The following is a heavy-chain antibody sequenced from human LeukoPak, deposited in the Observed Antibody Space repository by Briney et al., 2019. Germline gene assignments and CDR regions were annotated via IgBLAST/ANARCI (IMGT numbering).Heavy chain of an antibody. CDR2: ISAYNGYT. Sequence: AXVKVSCKASGYTFTNFPIGWVRQAPGQGLEWMGWISAYNGYTKYAPSIKGRVTMTTDTSTSTAYMQLRSLRSDDTAMYYCARVGGNYEGLIDYWGQGTLVTVSS. V-gene: IGHV1-18*01. CDR3: ARVGGNYEGLIDY. J-gene: IGHJ4*02. D-gene: IGHD1-26*01. CDR1: GYTFTNFP.